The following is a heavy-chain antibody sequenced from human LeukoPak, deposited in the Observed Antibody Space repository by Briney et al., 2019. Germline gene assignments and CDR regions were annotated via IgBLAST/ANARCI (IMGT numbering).Heavy chain of an antibody. J-gene: IGHJ6*03. CDR1: GGIFSSYA. Sequence: GASVKVSCKASGGIFSSYAISWVRQAPGQGLEWMGRIIPIFGTANYAQKFQGRVTITTDESTSTAYMELSSLRSEDTAVYYCASGEPNWNYVLMDVWGKGTTVTVSS. CDR3: ASGEPNWNYVLMDV. CDR2: IIPIFGTA. D-gene: IGHD1-7*01. V-gene: IGHV1-69*05.